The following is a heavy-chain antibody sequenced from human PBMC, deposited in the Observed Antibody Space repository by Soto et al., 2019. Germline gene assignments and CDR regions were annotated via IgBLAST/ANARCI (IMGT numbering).Heavy chain of an antibody. D-gene: IGHD2-15*01. CDR1: GFTFSGSA. V-gene: IGHV3-73*02. Sequence: EVQLVESGGGLVQPGGSLKLSCAASGFTFSGSAMHWVRQASGKGLEWVGRIRSKANSYATAYAASVKGRFTISRDDSKNTAYLQMNSLKTEDTAVYYCTCPNSGGNLDPCFFWGQGTLVTVSS. CDR3: TCPNSGGNLDPCFF. J-gene: IGHJ4*02. CDR2: IRSKANSYAT.